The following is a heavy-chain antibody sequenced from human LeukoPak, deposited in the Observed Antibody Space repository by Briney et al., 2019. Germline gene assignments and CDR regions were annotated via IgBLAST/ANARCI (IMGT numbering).Heavy chain of an antibody. CDR2: ISGSGGST. J-gene: IGHJ6*03. CDR1: GFTFSSYA. CDR3: AKDLGVGANTNYYYYMDV. D-gene: IGHD1-26*01. V-gene: IGHV3-23*01. Sequence: GGSLRLSCAASGFTFSSYAMSWVRQAPGKGLEWVSAISGSGGSTYYADSVKGRFTISSNNSKTPLYLQMNSLRAEDTAVYYCAKDLGVGANTNYYYYMDVWGKGTTVTVSS.